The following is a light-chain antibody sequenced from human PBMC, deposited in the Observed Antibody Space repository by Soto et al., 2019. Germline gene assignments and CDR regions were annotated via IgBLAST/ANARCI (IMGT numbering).Light chain of an antibody. CDR1: SSNIGAGYD. V-gene: IGLV1-40*01. CDR2: GNN. Sequence: QSVLTQPPSVSGAPGQRVTISCTGSSSNIGAGYDVHWYQQLPGTAPKLLIYGNNNRPSGVPDRFSGSKSGTSASLAITGLQAEDEADYYCQSYDSSLSVDVFGTGTKLTVL. J-gene: IGLJ1*01. CDR3: QSYDSSLSVDV.